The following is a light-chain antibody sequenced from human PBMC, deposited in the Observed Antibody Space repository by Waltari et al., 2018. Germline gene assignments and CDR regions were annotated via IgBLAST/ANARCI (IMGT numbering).Light chain of an antibody. J-gene: IGLJ2*01. Sequence: QSALTQPPSASGAPGQSVTISRTGTSSDVGGSNHFSWYQPNPGKAPKLMIYEVSKRPSGFPDRFSGSKSGNTASLTVSGLQAEDEADYYCSSYAGSNNFGVFGGGTKLTVL. CDR3: SSYAGSNNFGV. CDR1: SSDVGGSNH. CDR2: EVS. V-gene: IGLV2-8*01.